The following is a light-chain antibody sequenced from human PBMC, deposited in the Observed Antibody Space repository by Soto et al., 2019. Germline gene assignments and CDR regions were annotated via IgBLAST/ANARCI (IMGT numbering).Light chain of an antibody. Sequence: QSVLTQPPSASGSPGQSVTISCTGTISDVGGYNYVSWYQQHPGKAPKLMIYEVSERPSGVPDRFSGSKSGNTASLTVSGLQAEDEADYYCSSYAGSNNVIFGGGTKLTVL. CDR3: SSYAGSNNVI. CDR1: ISDVGGYNY. CDR2: EVS. V-gene: IGLV2-8*01. J-gene: IGLJ2*01.